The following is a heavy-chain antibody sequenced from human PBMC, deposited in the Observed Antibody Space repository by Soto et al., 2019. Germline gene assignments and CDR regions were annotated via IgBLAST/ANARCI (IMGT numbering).Heavy chain of an antibody. J-gene: IGHJ5*02. V-gene: IGHV3-23*01. CDR3: AKDPGIAAAGTSRFDP. CDR2: ISGSGGST. Sequence: GGSLRLSCAASGFTFSSYAMSWVRQAPGKGPEWVSAISGSGGSTYYADSVKGRFTISRDNSKNTLYLQMNSLRAEDTAVYYCAKDPGIAAAGTSRFDPWGQGTLVTVSS. D-gene: IGHD6-13*01. CDR1: GFTFSSYA.